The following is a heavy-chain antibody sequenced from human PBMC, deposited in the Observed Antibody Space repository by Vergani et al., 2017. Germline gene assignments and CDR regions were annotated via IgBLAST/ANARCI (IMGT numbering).Heavy chain of an antibody. V-gene: IGHV4-34*01. J-gene: IGHJ4*02. CDR3: AMGPSRSYSSSPLLGY. D-gene: IGHD6-13*01. CDR1: GGSFSGYY. CDR2: INHSGST. Sequence: QVQLQQWGAGLLKPSETLSLTCAVYGGSFSGYYWSWIRQPPGKGLEWIGEINHSGSTNYNPSLKSRVTISVDTSKNQFSLKLSSVTAADTAVYYCAMGPSRSYSSSPLLGYWGQGTLVTVSS.